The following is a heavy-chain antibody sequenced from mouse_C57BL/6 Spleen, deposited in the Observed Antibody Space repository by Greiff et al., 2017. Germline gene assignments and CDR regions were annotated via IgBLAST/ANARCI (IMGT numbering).Heavy chain of an antibody. Sequence: QVQLQQPGAELVRPGTSVKLSCKASGYTFTSYWMHWVKQRPGQGLEWIGVIEPSDSYTNYNQKFKGKATLTVDTSSSTAYMQLSSLTSEDSAVYYCARRGITTVDWYFDVWGTGTTVTVSS. D-gene: IGHD1-1*01. CDR2: IEPSDSYT. CDR3: ARRGITTVDWYFDV. CDR1: GYTFTSYW. V-gene: IGHV1-59*01. J-gene: IGHJ1*03.